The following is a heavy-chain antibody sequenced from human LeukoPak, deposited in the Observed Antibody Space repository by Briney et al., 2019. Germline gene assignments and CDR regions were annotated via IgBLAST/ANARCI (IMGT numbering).Heavy chain of an antibody. CDR3: ARVGLTGYSDYYYMDV. CDR2: IYPGDSDT. J-gene: IGHJ6*03. D-gene: IGHD3-9*01. Sequence: GESLKISCKGSGYSFTSYWIGWVRQMPGKGLEWMGIIYPGDSDTRYSPSFQGQVTISADKSISTAYLQWSSLKASDTAVYYCARVGLTGYSDYYYMDVWGKGTTVTISS. V-gene: IGHV5-51*01. CDR1: GYSFTSYW.